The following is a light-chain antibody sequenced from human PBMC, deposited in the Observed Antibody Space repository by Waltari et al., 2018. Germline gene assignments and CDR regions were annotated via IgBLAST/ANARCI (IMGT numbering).Light chain of an antibody. CDR1: QSVSSSY. Sequence: EIVLTLSPGTLSLSPGERATLSCSASQSVSSSYLAWYQQKPGQAPRLLIYGASSRATGIPDRFSGSGSGTDFTLTISRLEPEDFAVYYCQQYGSSPLTFGGGTKVEIK. V-gene: IGKV3-20*01. J-gene: IGKJ4*01. CDR3: QQYGSSPLT. CDR2: GAS.